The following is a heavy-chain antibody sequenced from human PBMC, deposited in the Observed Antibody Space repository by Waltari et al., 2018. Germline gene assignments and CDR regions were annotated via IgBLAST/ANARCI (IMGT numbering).Heavy chain of an antibody. CDR2: INPSGGST. D-gene: IGHD2-21*01. J-gene: IGHJ6*02. CDR1: EYTFASSY. CDR3: ATDTGALWMDV. V-gene: IGHV1-46*01. Sequence: QVQLVQSGAEVKKPGASVKISCKTSEYTFASSYVHWVRQAPGQGLEWMGIINPSGGSTIYAQRFQCRVTMTRETSTSTVYMELSSLKSEDTAVYYCATDTGALWMDVWGQGTTVTVSS.